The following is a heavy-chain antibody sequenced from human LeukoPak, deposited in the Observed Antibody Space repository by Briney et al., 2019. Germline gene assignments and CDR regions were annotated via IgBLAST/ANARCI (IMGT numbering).Heavy chain of an antibody. CDR3: ARRYSAYGGGFDY. D-gene: IGHD5-12*01. CDR2: ISSRSDYI. J-gene: IGHJ4*02. V-gene: IGHV3-21*01. CDR1: GFTFSIYN. Sequence: AGRSLRLSCAASGFTFSIYNMYWVRQAPGKGLEWVSSISSRSDYIFYADSVKGRFTISRDNAKSSLYLQMSSLRAEDTAVYYCARRYSAYGGGFDYWGQGTLVTVSS.